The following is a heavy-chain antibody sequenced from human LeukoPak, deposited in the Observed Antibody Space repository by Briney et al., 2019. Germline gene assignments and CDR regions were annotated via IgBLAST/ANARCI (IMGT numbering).Heavy chain of an antibody. V-gene: IGHV4-59*08. CDR1: GGSISSYY. CDR3: ARLKFYVETGIVNHYGMDL. Sequence: SETLSLTCTVSGGSISSYYWSWIRQPPGMGLEWIGYIHYSGSTNYNPSLKSRVTISVDTSKNQFSLKLSSVTAADTAVYYCARLKFYVETGIVNHYGMDLWGQGTKVPV. J-gene: IGHJ6*02. D-gene: IGHD5-18*01. CDR2: IHYSGST.